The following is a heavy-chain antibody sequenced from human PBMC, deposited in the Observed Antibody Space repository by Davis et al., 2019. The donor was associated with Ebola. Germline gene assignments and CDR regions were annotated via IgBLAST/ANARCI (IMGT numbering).Heavy chain of an antibody. CDR3: LRDPALVVTGGGWFFGL. Sequence: GESLKISCAASGFTLSCYDMNWVRQAPGKGLQWVAVIWDDGSNKYYADSVKGRFTISSDNSKNTLYRQMNSMRAEDTGVYYCLRDPALVVTGGGWFFGLWGRGTLVTVSS. D-gene: IGHD2-21*02. CDR1: GFTLSCYD. V-gene: IGHV3-33*01. CDR2: IWDDGSNK. J-gene: IGHJ2*01.